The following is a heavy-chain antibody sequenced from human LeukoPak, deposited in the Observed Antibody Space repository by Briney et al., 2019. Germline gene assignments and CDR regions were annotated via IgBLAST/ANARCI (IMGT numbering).Heavy chain of an antibody. D-gene: IGHD2-2*01. Sequence: ASVKVSCKASGYTFTGYYMHWVRQAPGQGLGWMGWINPNSGGINYAQKFQGRVTMTRDTSISTAYMELSRLRSDDTAVYYCARPGLQLLSPAPLDAFDIWGPGTMVTVSS. V-gene: IGHV1-2*02. CDR2: INPNSGGI. CDR3: ARPGLQLLSPAPLDAFDI. J-gene: IGHJ3*02. CDR1: GYTFTGYY.